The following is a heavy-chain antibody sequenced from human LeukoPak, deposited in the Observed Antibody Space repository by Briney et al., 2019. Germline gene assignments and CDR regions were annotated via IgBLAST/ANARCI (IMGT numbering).Heavy chain of an antibody. D-gene: IGHD1-26*01. J-gene: IGHJ4*02. V-gene: IGHV4-31*03. CDR2: ISYTGGT. CDR3: ARIIVGASFDY. CDR1: GGSVNNGPYY. Sequence: SETPSLTCTVSGGSVNNGPYYWSWIRQHPGKGLEWIGYISYTGGTYYNPSLESRVSMSVDTSKNQFSLKLSSVTAADTAMYYCARIIVGASFDYWGQGTLVTVSS.